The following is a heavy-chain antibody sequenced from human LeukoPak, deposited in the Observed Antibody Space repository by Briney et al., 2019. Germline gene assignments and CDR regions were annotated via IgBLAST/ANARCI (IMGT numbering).Heavy chain of an antibody. V-gene: IGHV3-64D*06. CDR3: ASPYSGYDYNFDH. D-gene: IGHD5-12*01. J-gene: IGHJ4*02. Sequence: GGSLRLSCSASGFTFSSYAMHWVRQAPGKGLEYVSSISSNGGSTYYADSVKGRFTISRDNSKNTLFLQMSSLRTEDTAVYYCASPYSGYDYNFDHWGRGTLVTVSS. CDR1: GFTFSSYA. CDR2: ISSNGGST.